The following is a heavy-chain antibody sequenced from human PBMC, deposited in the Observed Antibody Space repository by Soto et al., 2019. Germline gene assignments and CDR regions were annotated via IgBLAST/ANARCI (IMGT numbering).Heavy chain of an antibody. V-gene: IGHV1-24*01. CDR1: GYTLTELS. CDR2: FDPEDGET. CDR3: ATEEQQLSHDDFDI. D-gene: IGHD6-13*01. Sequence: GASVKVSCKVSGYTLTELSMHWVRQAPGKGLEWMGGFDPEDGETIYAQKFQGRVTMTEDTSTDTAYMELSSLRSEDTAVYYCATEEQQLSHDDFDIWGQGTMVPVS. J-gene: IGHJ3*02.